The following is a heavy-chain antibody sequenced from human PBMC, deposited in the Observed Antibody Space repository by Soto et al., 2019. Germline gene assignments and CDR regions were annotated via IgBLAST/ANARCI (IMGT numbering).Heavy chain of an antibody. V-gene: IGHV4-59*01. J-gene: IGHJ4*02. CDR1: GGSISVYY. D-gene: IGHD1-26*01. CDR2: IYASGSP. Sequence: QVQLQESGPGQVKPSETLSLTCTISGGSISVYYWSWVRQPPGHELEWIGYIYASGSPYYNPSLRSRVTISADTSKNQISPKLTSPTAADTAVYYCARGVGSSPPRYWGRGTLVTVSS. CDR3: ARGVGSSPPRY.